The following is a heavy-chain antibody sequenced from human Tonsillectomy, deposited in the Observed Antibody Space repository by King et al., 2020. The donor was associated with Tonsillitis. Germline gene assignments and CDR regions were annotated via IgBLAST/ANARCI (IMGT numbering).Heavy chain of an antibody. CDR2: LWYDGNNK. CDR3: ARFSGSHPHWFDP. Sequence: VQLVESGGGVGQPGRSLRLSCAASGFTFSSYCMHCVRQAPGAGLEWVALLWYDGNNKHYSDSVKGRFTISRDNSKNTLYLQMNSLRAEDTAVYYCARFSGSHPHWFDPWGQGTLVTVSS. J-gene: IGHJ5*02. D-gene: IGHD1-26*01. V-gene: IGHV3-33*01. CDR1: GFTFSSYC.